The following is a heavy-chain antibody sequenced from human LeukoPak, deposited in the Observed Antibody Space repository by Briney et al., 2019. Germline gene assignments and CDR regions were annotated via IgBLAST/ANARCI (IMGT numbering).Heavy chain of an antibody. Sequence: SETLSLTCTVSGGSISNYYWSWMRQPPGKGLVWIGYISYSGSTNHNPSLKSRVTISVDTSKNQCSLRLSSVTAADTAVYYCARHTTSGWYQVVYWGQGTLVTVSS. CDR1: GGSISNYY. CDR3: ARHTTSGWYQVVY. D-gene: IGHD6-19*01. CDR2: ISYSGST. J-gene: IGHJ4*02. V-gene: IGHV4-59*01.